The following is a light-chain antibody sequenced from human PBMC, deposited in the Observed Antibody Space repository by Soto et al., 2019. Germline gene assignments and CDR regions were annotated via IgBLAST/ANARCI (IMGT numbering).Light chain of an antibody. V-gene: IGKV3-11*01. CDR3: QQRSNWPLT. CDR2: DAS. Sequence: VLTQSPATLSLSPGEGATLSCRASQSVSSYLAWYQQKPGQAPRLLIYDASNRATGIPARFSGSGSGTDFTLTISSLEPEDFAVYYCQQRSNWPLTFGGGTKVDIK. CDR1: QSVSSY. J-gene: IGKJ4*01.